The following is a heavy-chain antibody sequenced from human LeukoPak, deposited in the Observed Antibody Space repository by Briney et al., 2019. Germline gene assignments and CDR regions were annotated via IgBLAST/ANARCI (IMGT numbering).Heavy chain of an antibody. CDR3: ARGRITMVRGYYYYYGMDV. D-gene: IGHD3-10*01. J-gene: IGHJ6*02. CDR1: GYTFTSYD. Sequence: ASVKVSCKASGYTFTSYDINWVRQATGQGREWVGWMNPNSGNTGYAQKFQGRVTMTRNTSISTAYMELSSLRSEDTAVYYCARGRITMVRGYYYYYGMDVWGQGTTVTVSS. CDR2: MNPNSGNT. V-gene: IGHV1-8*01.